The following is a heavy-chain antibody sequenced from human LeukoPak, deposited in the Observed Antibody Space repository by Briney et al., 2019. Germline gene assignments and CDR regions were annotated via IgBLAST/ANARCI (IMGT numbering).Heavy chain of an antibody. CDR2: ISSSGSTI. V-gene: IGHV3-48*03. J-gene: IGHJ6*04. CDR1: GFTFSSYE. CDR3: AELGITMIGGV. D-gene: IGHD3-10*02. Sequence: PGGSLRPSCAASGFTFSSYEMNWVRQAPGKGLEWVSYISSSGSTIYYADSVKGRFTISRDNAKNSLYLQMNCLRAEDTAVYYCAELGITMIGGVWGKGTTVTISS.